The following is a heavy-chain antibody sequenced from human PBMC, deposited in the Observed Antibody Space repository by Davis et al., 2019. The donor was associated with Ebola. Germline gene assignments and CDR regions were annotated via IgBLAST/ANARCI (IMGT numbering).Heavy chain of an antibody. D-gene: IGHD3-3*01. V-gene: IGHV3-21*01. J-gene: IGHJ6*02. CDR1: GFTFSSYS. CDR3: ARDSGYYDFWSGYYKNYYYGMDV. CDR2: ISSSSSYI. Sequence: GESLKISCAASGFTFSSYSMNWVRQAPGKGLEWVSSISSSSSYIYYADSVKGRFTISRDNAKNSLYLQMNSLRAEDTAVYYCARDSGYYDFWSGYYKNYYYGMDVWGQGTTVTVSS.